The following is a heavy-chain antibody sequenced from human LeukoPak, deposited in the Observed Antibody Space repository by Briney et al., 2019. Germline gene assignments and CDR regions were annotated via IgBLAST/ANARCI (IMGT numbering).Heavy chain of an antibody. J-gene: IGHJ5*02. D-gene: IGHD4-11*01. Sequence: GGSLRLSYAASGFTFSSYWMSWVRQAPGKGLEWVANIKQDGSEKYYVDSVKGRFTISRDNAKNSLYLQMNSLRAEDTAVYYCARASYTVTTKGFDPWGQGTLVTVSS. V-gene: IGHV3-7*01. CDR1: GFTFSSYW. CDR3: ARASYTVTTKGFDP. CDR2: IKQDGSEK.